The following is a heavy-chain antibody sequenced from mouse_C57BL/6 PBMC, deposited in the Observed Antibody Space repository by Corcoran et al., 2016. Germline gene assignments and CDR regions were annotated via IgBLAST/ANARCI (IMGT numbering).Heavy chain of an antibody. J-gene: IGHJ2*01. CDR2: VNPNNGGT. CDR1: GYTFTDYY. Sequence: EVQLQQSGPELVKPGASVKISCKASGYTFTDYYMNWVKQSNGKSFAWMGDVNPNNGGTRYNQKFKGKAPLTLDKASSTAYMELRSLTSEDSAVYYCARASFPNVFVYGGQGTTLTVSS. CDR3: ARASFPNVFVY. V-gene: IGHV1-26*01.